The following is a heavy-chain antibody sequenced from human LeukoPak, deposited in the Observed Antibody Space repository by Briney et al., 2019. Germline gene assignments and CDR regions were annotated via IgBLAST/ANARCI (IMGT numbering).Heavy chain of an antibody. D-gene: IGHD1-26*01. CDR1: GGSISSSSYY. Sequence: SETLSLTCAVYGGSISSSSYYWSWIRQPAGKGLEWIGHIYTTGTTNYNPSLKSRVTMSIDTSKNQFSLNLRSVTAADTAVYYCARDVGATPGYFDYWGQGTLVTVSS. J-gene: IGHJ4*02. CDR2: IYTTGTT. V-gene: IGHV4-61*09. CDR3: ARDVGATPGYFDY.